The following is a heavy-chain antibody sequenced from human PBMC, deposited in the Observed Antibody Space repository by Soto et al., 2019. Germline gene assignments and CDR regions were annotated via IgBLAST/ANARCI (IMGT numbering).Heavy chain of an antibody. CDR3: ARADSSSFNAFDI. D-gene: IGHD6-13*01. Sequence: ASVKVSCTASGYTFTGYYMHWVRQAPGQGLEWMGWINPNSGGTNYAQKFQGWVTMTRDTSISTAYMELSRLRSDDTAVYYCARADSSSFNAFDIWGQGTMVTV. CDR1: GYTFTGYY. J-gene: IGHJ3*02. CDR2: INPNSGGT. V-gene: IGHV1-2*04.